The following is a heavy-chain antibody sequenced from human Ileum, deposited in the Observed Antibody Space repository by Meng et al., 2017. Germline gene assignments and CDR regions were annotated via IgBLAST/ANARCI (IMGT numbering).Heavy chain of an antibody. V-gene: IGHV4-61*08. D-gene: IGHD7-27*01. CDR3: ARDHWGSLDY. J-gene: IGHJ4*02. CDR2: AST. CDR1: GGSVSSDGFQ. Sequence: QVQPQESVPGLVRPAAPPSLVCTVSGGSVSSDGFQWGWVRQPPGKGLEWIGYASTNYNPSLKSRVTISLDTSKNQFSLELSSVTAADTAVYYCARDHWGSLDYWGQGILVTVSS.